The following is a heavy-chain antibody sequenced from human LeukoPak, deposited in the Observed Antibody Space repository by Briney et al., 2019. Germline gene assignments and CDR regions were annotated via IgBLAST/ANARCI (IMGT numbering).Heavy chain of an antibody. J-gene: IGHJ5*02. D-gene: IGHD4-17*01. CDR1: GFPFSAYA. CDR3: ARVVDYGDYGGFDP. V-gene: IGHV3-23*01. CDR2: IRGSGETT. Sequence: GSLRLSCVASGFPFSAYAMSWVRQAPGKGLEWVSGIRGSGETTYYAESVKGRFTISRDNSKNILYLQMSRLRTEDTSLYYCARVVDYGDYGGFDPWGQGTPVTVSS.